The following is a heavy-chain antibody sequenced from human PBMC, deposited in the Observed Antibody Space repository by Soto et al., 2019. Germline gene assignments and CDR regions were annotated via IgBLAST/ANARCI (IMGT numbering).Heavy chain of an antibody. CDR3: ARGRKAAAGTPTKATLRFYYGMDV. D-gene: IGHD6-13*01. CDR2: INPNSGGT. CDR1: GYTFTGYY. Sequence: ASVKVSCKASGYTFTGYYMHWVRQAPGQGLEWMGWINPNSGGTNYAQKFQGRVTMTRDTSISTAYMELSRLRSDDTAVYYCARGRKAAAGTPTKATLRFYYGMDVWGQGTTVTSP. J-gene: IGHJ6*02. V-gene: IGHV1-2*02.